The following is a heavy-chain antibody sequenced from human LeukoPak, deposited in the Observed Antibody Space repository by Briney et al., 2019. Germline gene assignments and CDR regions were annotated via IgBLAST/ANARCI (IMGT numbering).Heavy chain of an antibody. CDR3: AREVRSSGWLGGWFDP. CDR2: NNHSGST. CDR1: GGSFSGYY. D-gene: IGHD6-19*01. V-gene: IGHV4-34*01. Sequence: SETLSLTCAVYGGSFSGYYWSWIRQPPGKGLEWIGENNHSGSTNYNPSLKSRVTISVDTSKNQFSLKLSSVTAADTAVYYCAREVRSSGWLGGWFDPWGQGTLVTVSS. J-gene: IGHJ5*02.